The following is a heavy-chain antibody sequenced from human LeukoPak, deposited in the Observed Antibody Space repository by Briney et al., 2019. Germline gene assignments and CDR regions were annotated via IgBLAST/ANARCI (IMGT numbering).Heavy chain of an antibody. CDR2: ISFDGSNK. J-gene: IGHJ4*02. Sequence: GGSLRLSCAASGFTFSSYTIHWVRQPPGKGLEWVAVISFDGSNKYYADSVKGRFTISRDNSKNTLYLQMNSLRAEDTAVYYCARDYRDVPYYYDSSDPAFDYWGQGTLVTVSP. CDR1: GFTFSSYT. CDR3: ARDYRDVPYYYDSSDPAFDY. D-gene: IGHD3-22*01. V-gene: IGHV3-30-3*01.